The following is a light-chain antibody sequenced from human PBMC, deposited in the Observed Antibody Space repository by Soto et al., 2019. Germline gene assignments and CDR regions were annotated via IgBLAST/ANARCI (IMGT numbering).Light chain of an antibody. V-gene: IGLV3-9*01. CDR3: QVWDTSAV. CDR2: RDT. J-gene: IGLJ2*01. CDR1: IIASKN. Sequence: ELTQPLSVSVALGQTARLTCGGDIIASKNVHWYQQKPGQAPVLVIYRDTNRPSGIPERFSGSNSLNRATLTISRAQVDDEADYYCQVWDTSAVFGGGTKLTVL.